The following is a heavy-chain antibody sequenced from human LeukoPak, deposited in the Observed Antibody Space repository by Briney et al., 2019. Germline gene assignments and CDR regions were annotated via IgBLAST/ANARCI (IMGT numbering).Heavy chain of an antibody. V-gene: IGHV4-59*11. CDR2: IYYTGTT. Sequence: PSETLSLTCSVSGGSISSHYWSWIRQPPGKELEWIGYIYYTGTTNYKPSLKSRVTISVDTSKNQFSLNLTFVTAADTAVYYCARAYSSSSGRPFDYWGQGTLVTVSS. D-gene: IGHD6-6*01. J-gene: IGHJ4*02. CDR1: GGSISSHY. CDR3: ARAYSSSSGRPFDY.